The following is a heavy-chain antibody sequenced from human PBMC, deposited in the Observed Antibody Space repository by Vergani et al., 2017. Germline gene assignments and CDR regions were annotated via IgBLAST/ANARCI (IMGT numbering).Heavy chain of an antibody. Sequence: QVQLVESGGGVVQPVRSLRLSCAASGFTFRSYGMHWVRQAPGKGLEWVAVIWYDGINKYYADSVKGRFTISRDNSKNTLFLQMNSLRAEDTAVYCCARDLGAAALDYWGQGTLVTVSS. V-gene: IGHV3-33*01. J-gene: IGHJ4*02. D-gene: IGHD6-13*01. CDR3: ARDLGAAALDY. CDR2: IWYDGINK. CDR1: GFTFRSYG.